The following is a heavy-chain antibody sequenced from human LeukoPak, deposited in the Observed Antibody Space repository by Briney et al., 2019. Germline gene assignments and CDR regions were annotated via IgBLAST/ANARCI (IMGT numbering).Heavy chain of an antibody. CDR1: GYTFTGYY. CDR2: INPNSGGT. V-gene: IGHV1-2*02. D-gene: IGHD3-22*01. CDR3: ALFRRDSSGSYYYYGMDV. Sequence: ASVKVSCKASGYTFTGYYMHWVRQAPGQGLEWMGWINPNSGGTNYARKFQGRVTMTRDTSISTAYMELSRLRSDDTAVYYCALFRRDSSGSYYYYGMDVWGQGTTVTVSS. J-gene: IGHJ6*02.